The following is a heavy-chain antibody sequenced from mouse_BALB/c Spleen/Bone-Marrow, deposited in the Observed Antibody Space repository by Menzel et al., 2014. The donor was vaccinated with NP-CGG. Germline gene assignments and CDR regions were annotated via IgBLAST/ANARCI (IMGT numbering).Heavy chain of an antibody. J-gene: IGHJ3*01. Sequence: VQGVESGAELAKPGASVKMSCKASGYTFTIYWMHWVKQRPGQGLEWIGYIDPSTGYTEYNQKFKDKATLTADKSSSTAYMQLSSLTSEDSAVYYCARSGTVVDPALMYGGQGTLVTVSA. V-gene: IGHV1-7*01. D-gene: IGHD1-1*01. CDR1: GYTFTIYW. CDR2: IDPSTGYT. CDR3: ARSGTVVDPALMY.